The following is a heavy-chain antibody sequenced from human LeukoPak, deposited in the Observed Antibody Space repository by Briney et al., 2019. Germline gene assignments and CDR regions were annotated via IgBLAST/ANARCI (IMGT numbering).Heavy chain of an antibody. V-gene: IGHV3-9*01. Sequence: GGSLRLSCAASGFTFDDYAMHWVRQAPGKGLEWVSGISWNSGSIGYPDSVKGRFTISRDNAKNSLYLQMNSLRAEDTALYYCAKVVEYSSGSNYFDYWGQGTLVTVSS. D-gene: IGHD6-19*01. CDR2: ISWNSGSI. J-gene: IGHJ4*02. CDR3: AKVVEYSSGSNYFDY. CDR1: GFTFDDYA.